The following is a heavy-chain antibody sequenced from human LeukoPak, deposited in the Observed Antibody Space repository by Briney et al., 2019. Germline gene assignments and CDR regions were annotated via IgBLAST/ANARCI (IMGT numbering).Heavy chain of an antibody. CDR2: IYYSGST. V-gene: IGHV4-59*01. CDR3: ARTSPATPLLRYFDWSSSPMDV. D-gene: IGHD3-9*01. CDR1: GGSISSYY. Sequence: PSETLSHTCTVSGGSISSYYWSWIRQPPGKGLEWIGYIYYSGSTNYNPSLKSRVTISVDTSKNQFSLKLSSVTAADTAVYYCARTSPATPLLRYFDWSSSPMDVWGQGTTVTVSS. J-gene: IGHJ6*02.